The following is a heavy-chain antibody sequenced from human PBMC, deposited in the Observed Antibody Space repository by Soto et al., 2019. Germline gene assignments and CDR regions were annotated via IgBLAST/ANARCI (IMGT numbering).Heavy chain of an antibody. Sequence: ASVKVSCKASGGTFSSYAISWVRQAPGQGLEWMGGIIPIFGTANYAQKFQGRVTITADESTSTAYMELSSLRSEDTAVYYCASSYYDSSGYYFRPFDYWGQGTLVTVSS. D-gene: IGHD3-22*01. J-gene: IGHJ4*02. CDR1: GGTFSSYA. CDR3: ASSYYDSSGYYFRPFDY. V-gene: IGHV1-69*13. CDR2: IIPIFGTA.